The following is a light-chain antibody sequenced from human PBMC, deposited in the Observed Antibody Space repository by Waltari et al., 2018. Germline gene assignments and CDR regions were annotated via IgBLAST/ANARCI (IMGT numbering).Light chain of an antibody. V-gene: IGKV3-11*01. Sequence: EIVLTQSPATLSLSPGERATLSCRASQSVSSYLAWYQQKPGQAHRLLLNDASNRATGIPARFSGSGSGTDFTLTISSLEPEDFAVYYCQQRSNWPPLTFGGGTKVEIK. CDR2: DAS. CDR3: QQRSNWPPLT. J-gene: IGKJ4*01. CDR1: QSVSSY.